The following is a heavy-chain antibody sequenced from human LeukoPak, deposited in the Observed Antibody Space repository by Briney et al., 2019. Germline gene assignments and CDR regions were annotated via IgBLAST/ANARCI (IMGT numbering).Heavy chain of an antibody. CDR2: ISYDGSNK. J-gene: IGHJ4*02. Sequence: PGGSLRLSCSVSGFIFSSYAMHWVRQAPGKGLEWVAVISYDGSNKYYADSVKGRFTISRDNSKNTLYLQMNSLRAEDTAVYYCARELDGYNWGDYWGQGTLVTVSS. CDR1: GFIFSSYA. D-gene: IGHD5-24*01. V-gene: IGHV3-30-3*01. CDR3: ARELDGYNWGDY.